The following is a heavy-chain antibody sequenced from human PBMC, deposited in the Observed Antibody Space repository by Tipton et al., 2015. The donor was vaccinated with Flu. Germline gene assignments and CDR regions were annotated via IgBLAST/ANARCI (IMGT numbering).Heavy chain of an antibody. Sequence: TLSLTCTVSGDSIDYPYYWGWIRQPSGKGLEWIGNIHRSGNAYYNPPFNSRVTMSVDSSKNQYSLRLNSVTAADTAVYYCARGCRYCSGGRRDVMDVWGQGTTVTVSS. V-gene: IGHV4-38-2*02. CDR2: IHRSGNA. CDR3: ARGCRYCSGGRRDVMDV. J-gene: IGHJ6*02. CDR1: GDSIDYPYY. D-gene: IGHD2-15*01.